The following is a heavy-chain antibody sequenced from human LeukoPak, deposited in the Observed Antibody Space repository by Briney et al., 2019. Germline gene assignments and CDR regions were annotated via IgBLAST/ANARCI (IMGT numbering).Heavy chain of an antibody. CDR3: ARDWAVVVPAALD. CDR2: ISGSGGST. J-gene: IGHJ4*02. D-gene: IGHD2-2*01. Sequence: GGSLRLSCAASGFTFSSYAMSWVRQAPGKGLEWVSAISGSGGSTYYADSVKGRFTISRDNSKNTLYLQMNTLRAEDTAVYYCARDWAVVVPAALDWGQGTLVTVSS. CDR1: GFTFSSYA. V-gene: IGHV3-23*01.